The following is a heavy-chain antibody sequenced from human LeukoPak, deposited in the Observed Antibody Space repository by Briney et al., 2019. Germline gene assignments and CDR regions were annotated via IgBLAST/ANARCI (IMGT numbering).Heavy chain of an antibody. CDR3: TSWGDTTAEYFQR. Sequence: GGSLRLSCAASGFSFNRYSMNWVRQAPGKGLEWVAHINPDGRDTYYVDSVKGRFTISRDSAQNSMYLQMNSLRVEDTAAYYCTSWGDTTAEYFQRWGQGTLVTVSS. D-gene: IGHD2-21*02. V-gene: IGHV3-7*01. CDR1: GFSFNRYS. CDR2: INPDGRDT. J-gene: IGHJ1*01.